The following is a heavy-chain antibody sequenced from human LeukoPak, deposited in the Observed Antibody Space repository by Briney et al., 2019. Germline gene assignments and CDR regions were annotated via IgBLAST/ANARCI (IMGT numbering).Heavy chain of an antibody. V-gene: IGHV4-38-2*01. CDR1: GYSISSGYY. CDR3: ARQGGSSSPYKFYYMDV. CDR2: IYHSGST. J-gene: IGHJ6*03. D-gene: IGHD6-13*01. Sequence: SETLSLTCAVSGYSISSGYYWGWFRQPPGKGLEWIACIYHSGSTYYNPSLKSRVTMSVDTSKNQFSLRLTTLTAADTAVYYCARQGGSSSPYKFYYMDVWGKGTTVTVSS.